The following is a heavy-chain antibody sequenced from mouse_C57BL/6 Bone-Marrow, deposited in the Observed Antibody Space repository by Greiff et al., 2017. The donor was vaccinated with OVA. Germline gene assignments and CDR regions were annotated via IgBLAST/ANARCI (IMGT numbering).Heavy chain of an antibody. J-gene: IGHJ1*03. CDR2: IYWDDDK. CDR1: GFSLSTSGMG. Sequence: QVTLKESGPGILQSSQTLSLTCSFSGFSLSTSGMGVSWIRQPSGKGLEWLAHIYWDDDKRYNPSLKSRLTISKETSRNQVFLKITNVDTADTATYYCARRGDSRRWYFDVWGTGTTVTVSS. D-gene: IGHD1-1*01. V-gene: IGHV8-12*01. CDR3: ARRGDSRRWYFDV.